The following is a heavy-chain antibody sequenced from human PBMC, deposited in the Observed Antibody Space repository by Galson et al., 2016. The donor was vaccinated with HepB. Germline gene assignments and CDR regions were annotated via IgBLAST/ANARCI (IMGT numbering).Heavy chain of an antibody. V-gene: IGHV4-31*03. J-gene: IGHJ4*02. CDR1: GGSISSGGYY. CDR3: ARGGRRGLWGYYFDY. CDR2: IYHLGNT. Sequence: SLTCTVSGGSISSGGYYWSWIRQHPGKGLEWIGYIYHLGNTYFNPSLKSRVTMSIDASKNQFSLKLSSVTAADTAVYYCARGGRRGLWGYYFDYWGQGTLVPVSS. D-gene: IGHD5-18*01.